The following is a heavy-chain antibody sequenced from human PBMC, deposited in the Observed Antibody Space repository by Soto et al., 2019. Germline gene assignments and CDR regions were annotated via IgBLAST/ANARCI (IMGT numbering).Heavy chain of an antibody. CDR1: GYTFTSYD. CDR3: ARDSSGWKQFDY. Sequence: QVQLVQSGAEVKKPGASVKVSCKASGYTFTSYDINWVRQATGQGLEWMGWMNPNSGNTGYAQKFKSRVTMTRNTSISTAYMEQSSLRSEDTAVYYCARDSSGWKQFDYWGQGTLVTDSS. J-gene: IGHJ4*02. CDR2: MNPNSGNT. D-gene: IGHD6-19*01. V-gene: IGHV1-8*01.